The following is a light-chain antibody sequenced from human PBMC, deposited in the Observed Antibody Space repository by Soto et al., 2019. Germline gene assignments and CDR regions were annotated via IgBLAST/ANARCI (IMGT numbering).Light chain of an antibody. V-gene: IGKV1-5*01. CDR1: QSIVSW. Sequence: DIPMTQSPSTLSASVGDRVTITCRASQSIVSWLAWYQQKPGKAPKLLIYDVSNLQSGVPSRFSGSGSGTEFTLTISSLQPDDFATYYCQQYKTYMWTFGQGTKVEI. CDR2: DVS. CDR3: QQYKTYMWT. J-gene: IGKJ1*01.